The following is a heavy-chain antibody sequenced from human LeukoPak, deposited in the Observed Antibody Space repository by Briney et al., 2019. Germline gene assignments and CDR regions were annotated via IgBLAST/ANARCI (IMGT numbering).Heavy chain of an antibody. CDR1: GYSISSGYY. Sequence: SETLSLTCTVSGYSISSGYYWGWIRQPPGKGLEWIGSIYPSGSTYYNPSLKSRVTISVDTSKNHFSLKLSSLTAADTAVYYCARARGSYWLVGYFDYWGQGTLVTVSS. V-gene: IGHV4-38-2*02. CDR2: IYPSGST. CDR3: ARARGSYWLVGYFDY. D-gene: IGHD1-26*01. J-gene: IGHJ4*02.